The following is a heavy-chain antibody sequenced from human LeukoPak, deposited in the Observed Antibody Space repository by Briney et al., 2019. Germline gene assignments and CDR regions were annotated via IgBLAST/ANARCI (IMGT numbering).Heavy chain of an antibody. CDR2: IYYSGST. CDR3: ASSPPITIFGVVIQGPFDY. J-gene: IGHJ4*02. V-gene: IGHV4-39*01. D-gene: IGHD3-3*01. CDR1: GGSISSSSYY. Sequence: SETLSLTCTVSGGSISSSSYYWGWIRQPPGKGLGWIGSIYYSGSTYYNPSLKSRVTISVDTSKNQFSLKLSSVTAADTAVYYCASSPPITIFGVVIQGPFDYWGQGTLVTVSS.